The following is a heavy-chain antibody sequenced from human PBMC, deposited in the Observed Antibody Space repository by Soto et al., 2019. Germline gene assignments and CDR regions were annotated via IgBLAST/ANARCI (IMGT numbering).Heavy chain of an antibody. CDR3: ARDRDGGFGLDV. CDR2: IKYSGST. CDR1: GGSISSSRCH. D-gene: IGHD4-17*01. Sequence: TSETLSLTCTVSGGSISSSRCHWGWIRQPPGKGLEWIASIKYSGSTNYSPSLKSRVTISIDKSKNQMSLKLSSVTAADTAVYYCARDRDGGFGLDVSGRGTTVTVSS. V-gene: IGHV4-39*07. J-gene: IGHJ6*02.